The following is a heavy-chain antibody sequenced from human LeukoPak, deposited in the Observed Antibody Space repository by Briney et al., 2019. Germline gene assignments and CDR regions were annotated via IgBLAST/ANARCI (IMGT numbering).Heavy chain of an antibody. Sequence: PSQTLSLTCTVSGGSISSGGYYWSWIRQHPGKGLEWIGYIYYSGSTYYNPSLKSRVTISVDTSKNQFSLKLSSVTAADTAVYYCARRGSTSCYYDYWGQGTLVTVSS. V-gene: IGHV4-31*03. CDR2: IYYSGST. J-gene: IGHJ4*02. D-gene: IGHD2-2*01. CDR3: ARRGSTSCYYDY. CDR1: GGSISSGGYY.